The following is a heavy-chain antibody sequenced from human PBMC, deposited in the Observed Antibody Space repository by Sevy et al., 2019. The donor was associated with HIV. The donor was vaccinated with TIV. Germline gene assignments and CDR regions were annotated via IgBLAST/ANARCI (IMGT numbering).Heavy chain of an antibody. J-gene: IGHJ6*02. CDR1: EFIFENYW. CDR2: IKLDGSDK. V-gene: IGHV3-7*03. CDR3: ARGHYAMDV. Sequence: GGSLRLSCGASEFIFENYWMTWVRHTSGQGLEWVATIKLDGSDKYYGDSVKGRFTISRDNSKKSLYLQMNSLRAEDTAVYFCARGHYAMDVWGQGTTVTVSS.